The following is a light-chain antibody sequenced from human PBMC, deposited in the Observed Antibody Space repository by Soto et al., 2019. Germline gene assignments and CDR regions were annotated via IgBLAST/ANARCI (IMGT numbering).Light chain of an antibody. CDR2: GNS. CDR3: QSYDSSLRGWV. J-gene: IGLJ7*01. CDR1: SSNIGAGYD. Sequence: QSVLTQPPSVSGAPGQRGTISCTGSSSNIGAGYDVHWYQQLPGTAPKLLIYGNSNRPSGVPDRFSGSKSGTSASLAITGLQAEDEADYYCQSYDSSLRGWVFGGGTQLTVL. V-gene: IGLV1-40*01.